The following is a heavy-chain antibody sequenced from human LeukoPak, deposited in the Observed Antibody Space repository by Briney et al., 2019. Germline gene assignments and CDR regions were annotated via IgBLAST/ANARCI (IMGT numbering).Heavy chain of an antibody. V-gene: IGHV4-59*01. D-gene: IGHD3-10*01. CDR3: ARMVELRWFGELSDYYFDH. Sequence: KPSETLSLTCTFSGGSISSYYWSWIRQPPGKGLEWIGYIYYSGSTNYNPSLKSRVTISVDTSKNQFSLKLSPLTAADTAVYYCARMVELRWFGELSDYYFDHWGQGTLITVSS. J-gene: IGHJ4*02. CDR2: IYYSGST. CDR1: GGSISSYY.